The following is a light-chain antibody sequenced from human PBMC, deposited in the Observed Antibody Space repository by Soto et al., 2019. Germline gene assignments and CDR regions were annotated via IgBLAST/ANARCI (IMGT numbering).Light chain of an antibody. J-gene: IGKJ1*01. CDR1: QSVSSSY. Sequence: GSNESPGTLCLSTAERATLSCRASQSVSSSYLTWYQQKPGKAPRLLIYGASTRATGIPDRFSGSGSGTDFTLTISRLEPEDFAVYYCHQYGRSSWTFCQGANVDI. CDR2: GAS. V-gene: IGKV3-20*01. CDR3: HQYGRSSWT.